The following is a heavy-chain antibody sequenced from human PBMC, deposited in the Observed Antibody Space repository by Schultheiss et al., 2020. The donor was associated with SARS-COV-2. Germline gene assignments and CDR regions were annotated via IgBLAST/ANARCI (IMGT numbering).Heavy chain of an antibody. CDR3: AKSPPNLGFDY. J-gene: IGHJ4*02. Sequence: GGSLRLSCAASGFTFSDYYMSWIRQAPGKGLEWVSYISSRGSTIYYADSVKGRFTISRDNGENTLYLEMNSLRVDDTAIYYCAKSPPNLGFDYWGQGTLVTVSS. D-gene: IGHD7-27*01. CDR1: GFTFSDYY. CDR2: ISSRGSTI. V-gene: IGHV3-11*04.